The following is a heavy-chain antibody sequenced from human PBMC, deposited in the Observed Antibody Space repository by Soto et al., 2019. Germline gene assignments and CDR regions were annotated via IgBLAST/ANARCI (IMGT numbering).Heavy chain of an antibody. J-gene: IGHJ5*02. CDR3: APYHNFWST. CDR2: IYPANSET. CDR1: GYSFTSYW. V-gene: IGHV5-51*01. D-gene: IGHD3-3*01. Sequence: GESLKISCKGSGYSFTSYWIGWVRQMPGKGLEWMGIIYPANSETKYSPSLQGQVTISADKSINTVYLQWSSLKASDTAMYYCAPYHNFWSTWGQGTLVTVSS.